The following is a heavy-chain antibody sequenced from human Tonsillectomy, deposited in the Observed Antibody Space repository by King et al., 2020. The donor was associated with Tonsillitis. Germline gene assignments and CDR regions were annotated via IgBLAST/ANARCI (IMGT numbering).Heavy chain of an antibody. V-gene: IGHV3-11*05. CDR3: ATAPIHPAWDYYYYYMDV. CDR2: ISSSSSYT. Sequence: VQLVESGGGLVKPGGSLRLSCAASGFTFSDYYMSWIRQAPGKGLEWVSYISSSSSYTNYADSVKGRFTISRDNAKNSLYLQMNSLSAEDTAVYYCATAPIHPAWDYYYYYMDVWGKGTTVTVSS. CDR1: GFTFSDYY. J-gene: IGHJ6*03. D-gene: IGHD5-18*01.